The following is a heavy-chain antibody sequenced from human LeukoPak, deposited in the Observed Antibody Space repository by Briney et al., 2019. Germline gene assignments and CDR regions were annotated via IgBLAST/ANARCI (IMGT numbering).Heavy chain of an antibody. CDR3: ARVAAAAPFDY. D-gene: IGHD6-13*01. CDR2: IYYSGST. V-gene: IGHV4-59*01. CDR1: GGSISSYY. Sequence: SETLSLTCTVSGGSISSYYWSWIRQPPGKGLEWNGYIYYSGSTNYNPSLKSRVTISVDTSKNQFSLKLSSVTAADTAVYYCARVAAAAPFDYWGQGTLVTVSS. J-gene: IGHJ4*02.